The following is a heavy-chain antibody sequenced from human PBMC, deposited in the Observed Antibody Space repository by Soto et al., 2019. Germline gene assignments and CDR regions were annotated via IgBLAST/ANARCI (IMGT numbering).Heavy chain of an antibody. CDR1: GGTFSSYA. V-gene: IGHV1-69*01. Sequence: QVQLVQSGAEVKKPGSSVKVSCKASGGTFSSYAISWVRQAPGQGLEWMGGIIPIFGTANYAQKFQGRVTITADESTSTAYMELSRLRSEDTAVYYCARGGRYGDSVVWAPDYYYYYGMDVWGQGTTVTVSS. CDR3: ARGGRYGDSVVWAPDYYYYYGMDV. D-gene: IGHD4-17*01. J-gene: IGHJ6*02. CDR2: IIPIFGTA.